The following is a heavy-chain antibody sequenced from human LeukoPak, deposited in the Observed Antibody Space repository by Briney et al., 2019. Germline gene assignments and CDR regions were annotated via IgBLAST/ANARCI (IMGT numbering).Heavy chain of an antibody. CDR1: GGSISNTKW. Sequence: SETLSLTCAVSGGSISNTKWWSWVRQPPGKGLEWIGEIYHSGSTNYNPSLKSRVTISVDKSKNQFSLKLNSVTAADTAVYYCARGHSSGYYAYWGQGTLVTVSS. CDR2: IYHSGST. D-gene: IGHD3-22*01. CDR3: ARGHSSGYYAY. J-gene: IGHJ4*02. V-gene: IGHV4-4*02.